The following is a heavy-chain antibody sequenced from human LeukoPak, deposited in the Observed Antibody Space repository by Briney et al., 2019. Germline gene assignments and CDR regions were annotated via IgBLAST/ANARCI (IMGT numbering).Heavy chain of an antibody. Sequence: SETLSLTCTVSGGSVSSGDYYWSWIRQPPGKGLEWIGYIYYSGSTYYNPSLKSRVTISVDTSKNQFSLKLSSVTAADTAVYYCVRGLRDGYNPVVYWGQGTLVTVSS. CDR3: VRGLRDGYNPVVY. CDR1: GGSVSSGDYY. D-gene: IGHD5-24*01. V-gene: IGHV4-30-4*08. CDR2: IYYSGST. J-gene: IGHJ4*02.